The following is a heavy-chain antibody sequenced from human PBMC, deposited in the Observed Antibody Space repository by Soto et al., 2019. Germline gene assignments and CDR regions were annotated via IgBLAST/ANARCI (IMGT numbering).Heavy chain of an antibody. V-gene: IGHV3-23*01. CDR3: AKGIRIAVAGGDAFDI. Sequence: EVQLLESGGGLVQPGGSLRLSCAASGFTFSSYAMSWVRQAPGKGLEWVSAISGSGGSTYYADSAKGRFTISRDNSKNTLYLQMNSLRAEDTAVYYCAKGIRIAVAGGDAFDIWGQGTMVTVSS. J-gene: IGHJ3*02. CDR2: ISGSGGST. D-gene: IGHD6-19*01. CDR1: GFTFSSYA.